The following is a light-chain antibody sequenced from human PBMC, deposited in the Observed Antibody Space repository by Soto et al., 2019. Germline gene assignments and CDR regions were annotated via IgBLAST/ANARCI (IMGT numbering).Light chain of an antibody. CDR1: QGIRNN. V-gene: IGKV1-5*03. CDR2: KAS. J-gene: IGKJ1*01. Sequence: DIQMTQSPSSLFASVGDRVTITCRASQGIRNNLGWYQQKPGKAPKLLMYKASILESGVPSRFSGSGSGTEFTRTISSLQPDDFATYYCQQYNIYSPAFGQGSKVEIK. CDR3: QQYNIYSPA.